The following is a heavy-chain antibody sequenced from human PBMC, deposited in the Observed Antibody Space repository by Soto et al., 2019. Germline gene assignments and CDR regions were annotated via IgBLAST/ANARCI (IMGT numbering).Heavy chain of an antibody. V-gene: IGHV3-23*01. D-gene: IGHD1-1*01. CDR2: ISGSGGST. CDR1: GFTFSSYA. Sequence: VRLSCAASGFTFSSYAMSWVRQAPGKGLEWVSAISGSGGSTYYADSVKGRFTISRDNSKNTLYLQMNSLRAEDTAVYYCAKETIGGTNYYYYGMDVWGQGTTVTVSS. J-gene: IGHJ6*02. CDR3: AKETIGGTNYYYYGMDV.